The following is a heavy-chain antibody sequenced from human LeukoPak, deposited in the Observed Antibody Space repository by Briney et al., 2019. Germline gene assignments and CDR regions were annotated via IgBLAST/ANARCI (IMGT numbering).Heavy chain of an antibody. V-gene: IGHV3-7*03. D-gene: IGHD2-2*02. Sequence: GGSLRLSCAASGFTLSNHWMIWVRQAPGKGLECVANIKQDGIEKYYLDSVKGRFTISRDNAKNSVYLQMNSLRAEDTAVYYCAKGDIVVVPAAIMDYWGQGTLVTVSS. CDR2: IKQDGIEK. CDR1: GFTLSNHW. CDR3: AKGDIVVVPAAIMDY. J-gene: IGHJ4*02.